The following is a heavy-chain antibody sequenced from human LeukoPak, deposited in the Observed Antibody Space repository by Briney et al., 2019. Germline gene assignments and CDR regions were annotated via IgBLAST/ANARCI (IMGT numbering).Heavy chain of an antibody. Sequence: ASVKVSCKASGYTFTSYYMHWVRQAPGQGLEWMGIINPSGGSTSYAQKFQGRVTMTRDTSTSTVYMELSSLRSEDTAVYYCAGIGYCSSTSCWGDYYYYYMDVWGKGTTVTVSS. CDR2: INPSGGST. D-gene: IGHD2-2*03. CDR3: AGIGYCSSTSCWGDYYYYYMDV. CDR1: GYTFTSYY. J-gene: IGHJ6*03. V-gene: IGHV1-46*01.